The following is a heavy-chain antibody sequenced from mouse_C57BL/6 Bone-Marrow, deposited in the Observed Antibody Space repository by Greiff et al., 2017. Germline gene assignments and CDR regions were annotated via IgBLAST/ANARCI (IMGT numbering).Heavy chain of an antibody. CDR2: INPYNGGT. J-gene: IGHJ1*03. Sequence: DVKLVESGPVLVKPGASVKMSCKASGYTFTDYYMNWVKQSHGKSLEWIGVINPYNGGTSYNQKFKGKATLTVDKSSSTAYMELNSLTSEDSAVYYCARGDDYGDVWGTGTTVTVSS. CDR3: ARGDDYGDV. D-gene: IGHD2-4*01. V-gene: IGHV1-19*01. CDR1: GYTFTDYY.